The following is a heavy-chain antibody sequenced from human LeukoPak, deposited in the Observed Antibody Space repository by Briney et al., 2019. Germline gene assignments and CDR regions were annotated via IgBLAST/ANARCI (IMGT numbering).Heavy chain of an antibody. CDR3: ARDLGLYDAFDI. CDR1: GASISSASDY. D-gene: IGHD7-27*01. V-gene: IGHV4-39*07. CDR2: IYYGGST. Sequence: SETLSLTCAVSGASISSASDYWGWIRQPPGKGLEWLGSIYYGGSTYDNPSLRSRVTISVDTSKNQFSLKLSSVTAADTAVYYCARDLGLYDAFDIWGQGTMVTVSS. J-gene: IGHJ3*02.